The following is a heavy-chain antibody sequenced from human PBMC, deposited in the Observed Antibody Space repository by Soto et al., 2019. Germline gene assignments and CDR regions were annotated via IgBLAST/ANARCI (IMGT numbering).Heavy chain of an antibody. CDR1: GGTFSSYT. CDR3: ARDSLEGVTTQFYYYYMDV. D-gene: IGHD4-17*01. Sequence: QVQLVQSGAEVKKPGSSVKVSCKASGGTFSSYTISWVRQAPGQGLAWMGRIIPILGIANYAQKFQGRVTITEDKSTSTAYMELSSLRAEDTAVYYCARDSLEGVTTQFYYYYMDVWGKGTTVTVAS. CDR2: IIPILGIA. V-gene: IGHV1-69*08. J-gene: IGHJ6*03.